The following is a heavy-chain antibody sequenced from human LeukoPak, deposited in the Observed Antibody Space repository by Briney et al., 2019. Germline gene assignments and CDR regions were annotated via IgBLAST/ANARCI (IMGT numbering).Heavy chain of an antibody. J-gene: IGHJ2*01. CDR3: ARGNYGDQDWYFDL. V-gene: IGHV4-4*07. Sequence: SETLSFTCTVSGGSISSYYWSWIRQPAGKGLEWIGRIYTSGSTNYNPFLKSRVTMSVDTSKNQFSLKLSSVTAADTTVYYCARGNYGDQDWYFDLWGRGTLVTVSS. CDR2: IYTSGST. D-gene: IGHD4-17*01. CDR1: GGSISSYY.